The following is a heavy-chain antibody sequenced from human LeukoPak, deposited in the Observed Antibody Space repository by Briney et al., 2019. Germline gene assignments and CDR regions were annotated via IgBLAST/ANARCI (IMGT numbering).Heavy chain of an antibody. CDR1: GFTFINSA. D-gene: IGHD2-2*01. CDR3: AKELGVVVVPLYY. J-gene: IGHJ4*02. Sequence: GGSLRLSCSASGFTFINSAMSWVRQAPGKGLEWVSGISASGGVTNHADSVKGRFTISRDNSKNTLYLQMNSLRAEDTAVYYCAKELGVVVVPLYYWGQGTLVTVSS. CDR2: ISASGGVT. V-gene: IGHV3-23*01.